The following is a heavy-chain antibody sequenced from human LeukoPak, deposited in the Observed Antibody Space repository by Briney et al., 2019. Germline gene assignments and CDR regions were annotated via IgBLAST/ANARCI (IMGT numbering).Heavy chain of an antibody. V-gene: IGHV4-59*01. CDR1: GGSISSYY. CDR2: IYYSGST. CDR3: ARAKYGQWLAPDFDY. D-gene: IGHD6-19*01. Sequence: SETLSLTCTVSGGSISSYYWSWIRQPPGKGLEWIGHIYYSGSTNYNPSLKSRVTISIDTSKNQFSLRLSSVTAADTAVYYCARAKYGQWLAPDFDYWGQGTLVTVSS. J-gene: IGHJ4*02.